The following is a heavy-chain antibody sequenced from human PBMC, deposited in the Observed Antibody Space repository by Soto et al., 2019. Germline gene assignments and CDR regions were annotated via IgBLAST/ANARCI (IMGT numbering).Heavy chain of an antibody. CDR2: IASGVSYT. V-gene: IGHV3-23*03. Sequence: EVQLLESGGGLVKPGGSLRLSCAASGFTVSTYAMSWVRQSPGKGLEWVSGIASGVSYTYYADSVKGRFTISRDISKNNLYLQMNSLRAEDTAVYYCAKEGHATTYSSQAFDIWGQGSMVSVSS. CDR3: AKEGHATTYSSQAFDI. CDR1: GFTVSTYA. J-gene: IGHJ3*02. D-gene: IGHD2-15*01.